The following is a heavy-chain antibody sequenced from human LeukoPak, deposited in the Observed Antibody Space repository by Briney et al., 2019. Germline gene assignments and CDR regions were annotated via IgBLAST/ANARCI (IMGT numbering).Heavy chain of an antibody. J-gene: IGHJ6*02. D-gene: IGHD3-10*01. CDR3: ARDRGAYRGYYYGMDV. V-gene: IGHV3-7*01. CDR2: MTQEGSEK. CDR1: GFSFTNFG. Sequence: PGGSLRLSCAGSGFSFTNFGMNWARQAPGKGMEWVANMTQEGSEKSYVDSVKGRFTISRDNANNILYLQMTGLRGEDTAVYYCARDRGAYRGYYYGMDVWGPGTMVTVSS.